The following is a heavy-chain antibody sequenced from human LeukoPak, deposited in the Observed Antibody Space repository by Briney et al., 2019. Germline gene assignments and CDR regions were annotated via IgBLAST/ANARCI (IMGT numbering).Heavy chain of an antibody. V-gene: IGHV3-33*06. CDR3: AKGPAGDNDILTDFDY. D-gene: IGHD3-9*01. J-gene: IGHJ4*02. Sequence: GRSLRLSCAASGFTFSTYGMHWVRQAPGKGLEWVAVIWYDGSNKKYSDSVKGRFSISRDNSKNTLYLRMNSLRAEDTAVYYCAKGPAGDNDILTDFDYWGQGTLVTVSS. CDR2: IWYDGSNK. CDR1: GFTFSTYG.